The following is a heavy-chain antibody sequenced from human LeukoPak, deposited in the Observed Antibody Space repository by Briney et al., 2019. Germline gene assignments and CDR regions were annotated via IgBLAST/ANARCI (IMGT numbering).Heavy chain of an antibody. CDR3: AKIDDSSGYYYGVFDY. CDR2: ISGSGGST. V-gene: IGHV3-23*01. D-gene: IGHD3-22*01. CDR1: GFTFSSYA. Sequence: GGSLRLSCAASGFTFSSYAMSWVRQAPGKGLEWVSAISGSGGSTYYADSVKGRFTISRDNSKNTLYLQMNSLRAEDTAVYYCAKIDDSSGYYYGVFDYWGQGTLVTVSS. J-gene: IGHJ4*02.